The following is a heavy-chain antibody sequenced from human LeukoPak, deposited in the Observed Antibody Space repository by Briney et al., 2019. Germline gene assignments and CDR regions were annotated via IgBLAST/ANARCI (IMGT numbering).Heavy chain of an antibody. CDR1: GYTFTSFH. CDR2: INADGDKP. CDR3: ARPSRSNWFYYYGMDV. J-gene: IGHJ6*02. V-gene: IGHV1-46*01. D-gene: IGHD6-13*01. Sequence: ASVKVSCKASGYTFTSFHMHWVRQAPGQGLEWMGVINADGDKPTYAEKFRGRLTLTTDTSTTSVCMELSSLRSEDTAVYFCARPSRSNWFYYYGMDVWGPGTTVIVSS.